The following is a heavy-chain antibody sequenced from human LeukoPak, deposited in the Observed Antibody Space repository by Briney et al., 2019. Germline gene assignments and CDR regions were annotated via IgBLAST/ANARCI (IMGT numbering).Heavy chain of an antibody. CDR2: ITYSGST. Sequence: SETLSLTCTVSVGSISSDDYYWSWIRQPPGKGLEWIGHITYSGSTDYSPSLRSRVTMSVDTSKNQFSLKLNSVTAAETAMYFCARGGVGGYDYFDPWGREPWSPSPQ. CDR3: ARGGVGGYDYFDP. CDR1: VGSISSDDYY. J-gene: IGHJ4*02. D-gene: IGHD5-12*01. V-gene: IGHV4-30-4*01.